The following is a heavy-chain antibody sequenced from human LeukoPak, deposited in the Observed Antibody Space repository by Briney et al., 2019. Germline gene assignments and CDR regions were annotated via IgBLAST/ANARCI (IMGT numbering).Heavy chain of an antibody. Sequence: PGGSLRLSCAASGFSLSGNHMSWVRQAPGKGLEWVSIIYRGGSTYYADSVKGRFTISRDTSKNTLYLQMNSLRAEDTAVCYCARDLAYWGQGTLVTVSS. J-gene: IGHJ4*02. CDR1: GFSLSGNH. CDR3: ARDLAY. V-gene: IGHV3-53*01. CDR2: IYRGGST.